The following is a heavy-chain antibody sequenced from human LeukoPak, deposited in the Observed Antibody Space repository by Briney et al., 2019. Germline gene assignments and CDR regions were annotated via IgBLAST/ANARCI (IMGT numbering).Heavy chain of an antibody. V-gene: IGHV3-74*01. Sequence: PGGSLRLSCATSGFTFTTFWVHWVRQAPGKGLVWVARINHDGSSANYVDSVKGRFTISRDNAKNTVYLQMNSLRAEDTAIYYCAKDRPGATLYFDSWGQGTLVTVSS. CDR2: INHDGSSA. CDR3: AKDRPGATLYFDS. CDR1: GFTFTTFW. J-gene: IGHJ4*02. D-gene: IGHD2-2*01.